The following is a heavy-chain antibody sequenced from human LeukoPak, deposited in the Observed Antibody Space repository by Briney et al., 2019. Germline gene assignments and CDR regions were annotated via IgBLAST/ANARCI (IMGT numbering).Heavy chain of an antibody. V-gene: IGHV3-48*03. J-gene: IGHJ4*02. CDR2: ITSSGGTI. Sequence: TGGSLRLSCAASGFTFSSYAMSWVRQAPGKGLEWVSYITSSGGTIYYADSVKGRFTISRDNARNSLYLHLNSLRAEDTAVYYCARSGNYFDYWGQGTLVTVSS. CDR3: ARSGNYFDY. CDR1: GFTFSSYA.